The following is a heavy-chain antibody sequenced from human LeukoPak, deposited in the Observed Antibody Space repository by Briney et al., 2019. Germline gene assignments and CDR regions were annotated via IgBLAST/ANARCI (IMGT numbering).Heavy chain of an antibody. V-gene: IGHV3-49*04. D-gene: IGHD6-19*01. CDR3: TRAVSGWTGYFDY. J-gene: IGHJ4*02. Sequence: GGSLRLSCTASGFTFGDYAMSWVRQAPGKGLEWVGFIRSKAYGGTTEYAASVKGRFTISRDDSKSIAYPQMNSLKTEDTAVYYCTRAVSGWTGYFDYWGQGTLVTVSS. CDR2: IRSKAYGGTT. CDR1: GFTFGDYA.